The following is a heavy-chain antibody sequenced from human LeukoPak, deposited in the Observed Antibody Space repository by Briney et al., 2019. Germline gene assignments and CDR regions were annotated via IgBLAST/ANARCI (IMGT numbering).Heavy chain of an antibody. J-gene: IGHJ6*02. Sequence: ASVKVSCKASGYTFTSYDINWVRQATGQGLEWVGWMNPNSGNTGYAQKFQGRVTMTRNTSITTTYLELSSLRSEDTAVYYCASHRGTYYQYYYGMDVWGQGTTVTVSS. V-gene: IGHV1-8*01. D-gene: IGHD1/OR15-1a*01. CDR1: GYTFTSYD. CDR3: ASHRGTYYQYYYGMDV. CDR2: MNPNSGNT.